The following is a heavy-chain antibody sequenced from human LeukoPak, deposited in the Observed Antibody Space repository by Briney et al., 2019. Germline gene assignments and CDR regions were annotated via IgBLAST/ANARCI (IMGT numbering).Heavy chain of an antibody. CDR3: ARENWNDGGGADV. CDR2: INPNSGGT. V-gene: IGHV1-2*02. CDR1: GYTFTGYF. Sequence: ASVKVSCKASGYTFTGYFIHWVRQAPGQGLEWMGWINPNSGGTNYAQKFQGRVTMTRDTSISTAYMQLSRLRSDDTAVYYCARENWNDGGGADVWGKGTTVTVSS. D-gene: IGHD1-1*01. J-gene: IGHJ6*04.